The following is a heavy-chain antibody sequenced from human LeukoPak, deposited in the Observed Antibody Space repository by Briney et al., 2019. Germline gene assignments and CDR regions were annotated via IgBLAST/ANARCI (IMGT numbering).Heavy chain of an antibody. CDR2: IYYSEST. CDR1: GGSISSGGYY. D-gene: IGHD5-12*01. J-gene: IGHJ4*02. CDR3: ARESRGVVATIYY. V-gene: IGHV4-31*03. Sequence: SETLSLTCTVSGGSISSGGYYWSWIRQHPGKGLEWIGYIYYSESTYYNPSLKSRVTISVYTSKNQFSLKLSSVTAADTAVYYCARESRGVVATIYYWGQGTLVTVSS.